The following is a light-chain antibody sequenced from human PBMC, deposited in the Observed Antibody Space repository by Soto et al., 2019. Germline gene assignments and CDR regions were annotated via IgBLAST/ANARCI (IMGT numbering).Light chain of an antibody. J-gene: IGLJ2*01. CDR1: SSNIGANYD. CDR2: GNT. CDR3: QSYDRNLSAHVV. Sequence: QSVLTQPPSVSGAPGQRVTISCTGSSSNIGANYDVQWYQQLPGTAPKLLIYGNTNRPSGVPDRFSGSKSGTSASLAITGLQAEDEADYYCQSYDRNLSAHVVFGGGIKLTVL. V-gene: IGLV1-40*01.